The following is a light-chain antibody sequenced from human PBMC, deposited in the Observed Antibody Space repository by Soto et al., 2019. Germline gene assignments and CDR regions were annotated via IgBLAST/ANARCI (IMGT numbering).Light chain of an antibody. Sequence: QSVLTHPPSVSAAPGQKVTISCSGSSSNIGNNYVSWYQQLPGTAPKLLIYENNKRPSGIPDRFSGSKSGTSATLGITGLQTGDEADYYCGTWDSSLSADVFGTGTKLTVL. J-gene: IGLJ1*01. CDR3: GTWDSSLSADV. CDR2: ENN. CDR1: SSNIGNNY. V-gene: IGLV1-51*02.